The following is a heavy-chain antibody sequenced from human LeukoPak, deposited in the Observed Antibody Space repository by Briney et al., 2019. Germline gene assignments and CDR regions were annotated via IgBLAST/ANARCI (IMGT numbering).Heavy chain of an antibody. V-gene: IGHV1-18*01. Sequence: GASVKVSCKASGYTFTSYGISWVRQAPGQGLEWMGWISAYNGNTNYAQKLQGRVTMTTDTSTSTAYMELRSLRSDDTAVYYCARDGIAARYHKPTDYFDYWGQGTLVTVSS. CDR2: ISAYNGNT. D-gene: IGHD6-6*01. J-gene: IGHJ4*02. CDR3: ARDGIAARYHKPTDYFDY. CDR1: GYTFTSYG.